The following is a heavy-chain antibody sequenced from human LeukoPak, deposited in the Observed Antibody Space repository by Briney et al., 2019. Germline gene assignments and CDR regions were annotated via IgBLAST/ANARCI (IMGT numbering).Heavy chain of an antibody. CDR3: KGYYYDSSGPNWFDP. CDR1: GGSISSSSYY. V-gene: IGHV4-39*01. J-gene: IGHJ5*02. CDR2: IHYRGNT. D-gene: IGHD3-22*01. Sequence: SETLSLTCTVSGGSISSSSYYWGWIRQPPGKGLEWIGTIHYRGNTYYNPSLKSRVAISVDTSKNQFSLKLTSVTAADTAMYYCKGYYYDSSGPNWFDPWGQGTLVTVSS.